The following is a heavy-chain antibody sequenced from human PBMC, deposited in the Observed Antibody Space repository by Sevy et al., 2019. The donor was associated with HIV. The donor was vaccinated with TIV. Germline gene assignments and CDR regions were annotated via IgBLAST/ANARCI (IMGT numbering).Heavy chain of an antibody. V-gene: IGHV3-21*01. CDR2: ISSSSSYI. CDR1: GFTFSSYS. D-gene: IGHD3-10*01. CDR3: ARDRYYGSGSSLYYGMDV. Sequence: GGSLRLSCAASGFTFSSYSMNWVRQAPGKGLEWVLSISSSSSYIYYADSVKGRFTISRDNAKNSLYLQMNSLRAEDTAVYYCARDRYYGSGSSLYYGMDVWGQRTTVTVSS. J-gene: IGHJ6*02.